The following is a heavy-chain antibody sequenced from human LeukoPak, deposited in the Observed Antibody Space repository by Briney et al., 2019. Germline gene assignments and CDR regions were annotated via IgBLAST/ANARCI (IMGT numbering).Heavy chain of an antibody. V-gene: IGHV1-69*13. CDR1: GGTFSSST. D-gene: IGHD2-21*02. J-gene: IGHJ4*02. CDR3: ARGWLAETTVVTPYNY. CDR2: ITPIFGTP. Sequence: SVKVSCQASGGTFSSSTISWVRQAPGQGLEWMGGITPIFGTPNYAQKFQGRVTITAVESLATAYMELSSLRSEDTAIYYCARGWLAETTVVTPYNYWGQGTLVTVSS.